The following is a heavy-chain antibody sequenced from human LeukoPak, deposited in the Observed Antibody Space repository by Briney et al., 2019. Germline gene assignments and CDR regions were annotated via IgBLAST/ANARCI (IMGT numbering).Heavy chain of an antibody. CDR2: ISSSGSTI. J-gene: IGHJ4*02. CDR1: GFTFSSYS. Sequence: GGSLRLSCAASGFTFSSYSMNWVRQAPGKGLEWVSYISSSGSTIYYADSVKGRFTISRDNAKNSLYPQMNSLRAEDTAVYYCARDPGSGWFQGGLLDYWGQGTPVTVSS. D-gene: IGHD6-19*01. V-gene: IGHV3-48*01. CDR3: ARDPGSGWFQGGLLDY.